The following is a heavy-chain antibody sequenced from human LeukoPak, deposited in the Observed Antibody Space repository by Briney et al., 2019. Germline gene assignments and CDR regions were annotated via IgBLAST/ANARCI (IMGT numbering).Heavy chain of an antibody. D-gene: IGHD1-26*01. CDR2: INHSGST. J-gene: IGHJ4*02. Sequence: SETLSLTCAVYGVSFSGYYWSWIRQPPGKGLEWIGEINHSGSTNYNPSLKSRVTISVDTSKNQFSLKLSSVTAADTAVYYCARGDSGSYYSLYLFDYWGQGTLVTVSS. CDR3: ARGDSGSYYSLYLFDY. V-gene: IGHV4-34*01. CDR1: GVSFSGYY.